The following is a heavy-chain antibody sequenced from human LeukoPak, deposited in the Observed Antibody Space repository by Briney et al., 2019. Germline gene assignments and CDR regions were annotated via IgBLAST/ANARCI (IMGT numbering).Heavy chain of an antibody. CDR3: ARLSDSSGYWELNWFDP. J-gene: IGHJ5*02. V-gene: IGHV5-51*01. CDR2: IYPGDSDT. CDR1: GYSFTSYW. Sequence: GESLNISCKGSGYSFTSYWIGWVRQMPGKGLEWMGIIYPGDSDTRYSPSFQGQVTISADKSISTAYLQWSSLKASDTAMYYCARLSDSSGYWELNWFDPWGQGTLVTVSS. D-gene: IGHD3-22*01.